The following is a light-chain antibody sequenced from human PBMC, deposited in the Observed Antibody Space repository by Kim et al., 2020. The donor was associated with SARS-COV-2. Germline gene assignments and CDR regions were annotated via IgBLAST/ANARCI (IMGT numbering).Light chain of an antibody. CDR1: QSVSSMY. V-gene: IGKV3-20*01. J-gene: IGKJ1*01. CDR2: GAS. CDR3: QQYENSPWT. Sequence: IVLTQSPGPLSLSPGERATLSCRASQSVSSMYLAWYQQKPGQAPRLLIYGASSRATGIPDRFSGSGSVTDFTLIISRLEPEDCAVYYCQQYENSPWTFGQGTKVDIK.